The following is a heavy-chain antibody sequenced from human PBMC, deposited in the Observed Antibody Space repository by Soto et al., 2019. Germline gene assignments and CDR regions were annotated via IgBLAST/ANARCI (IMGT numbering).Heavy chain of an antibody. J-gene: IGHJ6*02. D-gene: IGHD3-22*01. CDR1: GFTFSNYW. V-gene: IGHV3-7*01. Sequence: GGSLRLSCAASGFTFSNYWMTWVRQAPGKGLEWVANIKQDGSNNYYADSVKGRFTISRDNAKNSLYLQMNSLRAEDTAVYYCARDSPDYYDSSGTHQTFYYYYGMDVWGQGTTVTVSS. CDR3: ARDSPDYYDSSGTHQTFYYYYGMDV. CDR2: IKQDGSNN.